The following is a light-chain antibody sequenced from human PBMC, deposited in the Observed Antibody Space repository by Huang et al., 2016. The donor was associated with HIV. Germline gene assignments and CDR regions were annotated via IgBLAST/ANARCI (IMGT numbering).Light chain of an antibody. Sequence: ETVMTQSPVTLSVSPGDRASLSCRSSQIVSRHLAWYQQKPGQAPRLLIYAASTRANGVPARFSGSGAGTEFTLTISTLQSEDSAVYYCQQYNDFRSTFGPGTRVEIK. CDR3: QQYNDFRST. J-gene: IGKJ3*01. CDR1: QIVSRH. CDR2: AAS. V-gene: IGKV3-15*01.